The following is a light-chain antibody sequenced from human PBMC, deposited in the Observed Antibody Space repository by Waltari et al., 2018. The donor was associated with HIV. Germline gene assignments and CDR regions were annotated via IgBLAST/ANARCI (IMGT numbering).Light chain of an antibody. CDR2: KDT. CDR3: QSADTRNTYPPRV. V-gene: IGLV3-25*03. Sequence: SYELTQPPSVAVSPGQTARITRSGHVLSKQYAYWYHQKHGQAPVLVIYKDTKRPSGIPERFSGTSSGTTVTLTISGVQAEDEGDYYCQSADTRNTYPPRVFGGGTRLTVL. J-gene: IGLJ3*02. CDR1: VLSKQY.